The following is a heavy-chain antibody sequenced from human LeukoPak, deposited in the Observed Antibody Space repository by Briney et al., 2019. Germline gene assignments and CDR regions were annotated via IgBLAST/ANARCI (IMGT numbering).Heavy chain of an antibody. CDR1: GFTFSSYA. V-gene: IGHV3-30*04. J-gene: IGHJ4*02. CDR2: ISYDGSNK. CDR3: ARDQGYKFIDY. D-gene: IGHD5-24*01. Sequence: GRSLRLSCAASGFTFSSYAMHWVRQAPGKGLEWVAVISYDGSNKYYADSVKGRFTISRDSSKNTLYLQMNSLRAEDTAVYYCARDQGYKFIDYWGQGTLVTVSS.